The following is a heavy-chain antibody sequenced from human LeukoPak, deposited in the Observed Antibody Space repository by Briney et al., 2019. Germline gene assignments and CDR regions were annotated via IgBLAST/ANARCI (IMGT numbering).Heavy chain of an antibody. V-gene: IGHV4-31*03. CDR3: ARVHHERLRLDV. Sequence: SETLSLTCTVSGVSINSGDYFWSWLRQHPGKGLEWIGNIHYSESTHYNPSLKTRITISLDRSKNEFSLKLSSVTAADTAVYYCARVHHERLRLDVWGQGTTVTVSS. D-gene: IGHD2-21*02. CDR1: GVSINSGDYF. CDR2: IHYSEST. J-gene: IGHJ6*02.